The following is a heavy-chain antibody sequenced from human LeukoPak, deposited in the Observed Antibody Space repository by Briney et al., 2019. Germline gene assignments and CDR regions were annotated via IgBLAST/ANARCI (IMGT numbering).Heavy chain of an antibody. CDR1: GGSISSSSYY. CDR3: ARHTPFPNRVTGMVTRYYGMDV. Sequence: SETLSLTCTVSGGSISSSSYYWGWIRQPPGKGLEWIGSTYYSGSTYYNPSLKSRVTISVDPSKNQFSLKLSSVTAADTAVYYCARHTPFPNRVTGMVTRYYGMDVWGQGTTVTVSS. J-gene: IGHJ6*02. V-gene: IGHV4-39*01. D-gene: IGHD5-18*01. CDR2: TYYSGST.